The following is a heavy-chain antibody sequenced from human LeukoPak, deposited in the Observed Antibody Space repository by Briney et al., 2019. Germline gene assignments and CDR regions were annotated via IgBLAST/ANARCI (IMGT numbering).Heavy chain of an antibody. Sequence: SETLSLTCAAYGGSFSGYYWSWIRQPPGKGLEWIGEINHSGSTNYNPSLKSRVTISVDTSKTQFSLKLNSVTAADTAVYYCARGRWEPRFDPWGQGTLVTVSS. CDR2: INHSGST. D-gene: IGHD1-26*01. V-gene: IGHV4-34*01. J-gene: IGHJ5*02. CDR3: ARGRWEPRFDP. CDR1: GGSFSGYY.